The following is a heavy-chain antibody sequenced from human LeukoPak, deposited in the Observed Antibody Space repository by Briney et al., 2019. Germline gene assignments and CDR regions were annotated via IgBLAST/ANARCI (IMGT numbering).Heavy chain of an antibody. V-gene: IGHV3-53*01. CDR1: GFTVSSNY. CDR3: ARAETGYYYDSSGYPFAY. CDR2: IYSGGST. J-gene: IGHJ4*02. D-gene: IGHD3-22*01. Sequence: GSLRLSCAASGFTVSSNYMSWVRQAPGKGLEWVSVIYSGGSTYYADSVKGRFTISRDNSKNTLYLQMNSLRAEDTAVYYCARAETGYYYDSSGYPFAYWGQGTLVTVSS.